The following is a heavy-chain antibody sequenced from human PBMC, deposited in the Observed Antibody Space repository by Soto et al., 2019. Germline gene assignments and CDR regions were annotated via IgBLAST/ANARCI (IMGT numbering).Heavy chain of an antibody. Sequence: SETLPLTCTVSGGSISSGGYYWSWIRQHPGKGLEWIGYIYYSGSTYYNPSLKSRVTISVDTSKNQFSLKLSSVTAADTAVYYCARSLGGSGSYNWFDPWGQGVLVTVSS. CDR2: IYYSGST. D-gene: IGHD3-10*01. J-gene: IGHJ5*02. V-gene: IGHV4-31*03. CDR1: GGSISSGGYY. CDR3: ARSLGGSGSYNWFDP.